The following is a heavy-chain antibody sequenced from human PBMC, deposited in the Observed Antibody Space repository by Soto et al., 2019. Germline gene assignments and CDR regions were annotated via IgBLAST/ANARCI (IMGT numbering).Heavy chain of an antibody. CDR2: IYYSGST. Sequence: PSETLSLTCTVSGGSISSYYWSWIRQPPGKGLEWIGYIYYSGSTNYNPSLKSRVTISVDTSKNQFSLKLSSVTAADTAVYYCARLPYYYGSAFMDVWGKGTTVTVSS. D-gene: IGHD3-10*01. J-gene: IGHJ6*03. CDR1: GGSISSYY. V-gene: IGHV4-59*01. CDR3: ARLPYYYGSAFMDV.